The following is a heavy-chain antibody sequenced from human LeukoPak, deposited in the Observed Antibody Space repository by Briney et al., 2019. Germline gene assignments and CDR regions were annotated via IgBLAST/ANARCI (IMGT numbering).Heavy chain of an antibody. CDR3: ASLSPLYYDSSGYPY. D-gene: IGHD3-22*01. V-gene: IGHV3-53*01. CDR2: IYSADST. Sequence: PGGSLRLSCAASGFTVSSNYTTWVRQAPGKGLEWVSVIYSADSTYYADSVKGRFTISRDSSKSTLYLQMNSLRAEDTAVYYCASLSPLYYDSSGYPYWGQGTLVTVSS. J-gene: IGHJ4*02. CDR1: GFTVSSNY.